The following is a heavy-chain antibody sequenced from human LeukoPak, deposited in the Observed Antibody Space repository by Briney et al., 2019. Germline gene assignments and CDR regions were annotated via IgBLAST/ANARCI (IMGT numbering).Heavy chain of an antibody. CDR1: GFTVSSNY. D-gene: IGHD6-13*01. J-gene: IGHJ4*02. V-gene: IGHV3-53*01. Sequence: GGSLRLSCAASGFTVSSNYMSWVRQAPGKGLEWVSVIYSGGSKYYADSVKGRFTISRDNSKNTLYLQMNSLRAEDTAVYYCAKVTSAAGYYFDYWGQGTLVTVSS. CDR2: IYSGGSK. CDR3: AKVTSAAGYYFDY.